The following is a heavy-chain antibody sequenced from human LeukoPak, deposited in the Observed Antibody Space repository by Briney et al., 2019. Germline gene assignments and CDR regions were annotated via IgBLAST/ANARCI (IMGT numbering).Heavy chain of an antibody. J-gene: IGHJ3*02. CDR1: GYTFTTYY. Sequence: GAAVKVSCKASGYTFTTYYMHWVRQTPGQGLEWMGIIDPSGGSTSYAQKFQGRVTMTRDTSTSTVYMELSSLRSDDTAVYYCARLSQQTFDIWGQWTMVAGSS. CDR2: IDPSGGST. CDR3: ARLSQQTFDI. V-gene: IGHV1-46*01.